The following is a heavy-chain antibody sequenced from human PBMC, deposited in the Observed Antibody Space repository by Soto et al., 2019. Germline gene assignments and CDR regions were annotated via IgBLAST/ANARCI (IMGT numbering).Heavy chain of an antibody. V-gene: IGHV3-30*04. J-gene: IGHJ3*02. CDR1: GFTFSSYA. D-gene: IGHD2-21*02. Sequence: GESLRLSCAASGFTFSSYAMHWVRQAPGTGPEWVAATSSDGTDNVYADSVSGRFTISRDNSKNTLYLQMNSLRSEDAAVYYCARTYECAKSDCYRAFDIWGQGTMVTVSS. CDR3: ARTYECAKSDCYRAFDI. CDR2: TSSDGTDN.